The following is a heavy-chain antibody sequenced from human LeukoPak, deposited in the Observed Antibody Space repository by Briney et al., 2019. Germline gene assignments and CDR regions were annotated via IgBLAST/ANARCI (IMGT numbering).Heavy chain of an antibody. Sequence: GGSLRLSCTASGFSFSGHWMHWARQLPGKGLVRVSRISPTGNTTSYADSVKGRFTVSRDNAKNTLYLQVNNLRAEDTAVYYCARGPNSNWSGLDFWGQGTLITVSS. CDR2: ISPTGNTT. V-gene: IGHV3-74*01. J-gene: IGHJ4*02. CDR1: GFSFSGHW. D-gene: IGHD6-6*01. CDR3: ARGPNSNWSGLDF.